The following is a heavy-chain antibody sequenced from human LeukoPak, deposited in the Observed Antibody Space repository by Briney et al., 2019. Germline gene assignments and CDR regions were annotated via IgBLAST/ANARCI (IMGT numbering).Heavy chain of an antibody. D-gene: IGHD3-22*01. V-gene: IGHV4-34*01. J-gene: IGHJ4*02. CDR1: GGSFSGYY. CDR2: INHSGST. CDR3: AREYYYDSSGYFY. Sequence: SETLSLTCAVYGGSFSGYYWSWIRQPPGKGLEWIGEINHSGSTNYNPSLKSRVTISVDTSKSQFSLKLSSVTAADTAVYYCAREYYYDSSGYFYWGQGTLVTVSS.